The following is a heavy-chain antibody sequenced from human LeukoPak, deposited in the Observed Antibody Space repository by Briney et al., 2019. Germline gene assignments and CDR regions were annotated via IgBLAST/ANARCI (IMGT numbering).Heavy chain of an antibody. V-gene: IGHV3-74*01. Sequence: GGSLRLSCAASGFTFSSYWMHWVRQAPGKGLVWVSRIDNEGSSTSYADSVKGRFTISRDNAKNRLYVQMNSLRVEDTAVNYCATGSGLWSPDYWGQGTLVTVSS. D-gene: IGHD5-18*01. J-gene: IGHJ4*02. CDR1: GFTFSSYW. CDR3: ATGSGLWSPDY. CDR2: IDNEGSST.